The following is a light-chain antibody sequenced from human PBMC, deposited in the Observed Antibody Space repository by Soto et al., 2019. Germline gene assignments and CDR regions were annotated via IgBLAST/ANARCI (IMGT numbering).Light chain of an antibody. Sequence: EIVLTQSPGTLSLSPGERATLSCRASQSVSSSYLAWYQQKPGQAPRLLIYGASSRATGIADRFSGSGSGTDFTLTISRLEPEAFAVYYCQQYGSSPPKYTFGQGTKLAIK. CDR1: QSVSSSY. J-gene: IGKJ2*01. V-gene: IGKV3-20*01. CDR2: GAS. CDR3: QQYGSSPPKYT.